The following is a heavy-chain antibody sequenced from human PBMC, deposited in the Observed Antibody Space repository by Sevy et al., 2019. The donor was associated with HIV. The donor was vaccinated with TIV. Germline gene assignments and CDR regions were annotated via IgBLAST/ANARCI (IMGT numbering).Heavy chain of an antibody. Sequence: VGSLRLSCAASTFTFGHYAMHWVRQAPGKGLQWVAGISYEGSNEYYTDSVKGRFTISRDNSKNTLNLEMNNLRVEDTALYYCARDWGTPPTAILYYFDFWGQGIPVTVSS. D-gene: IGHD3-16*01. V-gene: IGHV3-30*04. CDR3: ARDWGTPPTAILYYFDF. CDR1: TFTFGHYA. J-gene: IGHJ4*02. CDR2: ISYEGSNE.